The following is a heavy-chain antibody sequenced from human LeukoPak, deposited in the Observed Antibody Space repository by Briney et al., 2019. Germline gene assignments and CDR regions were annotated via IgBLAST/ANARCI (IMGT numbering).Heavy chain of an antibody. CDR1: GFTFSSYS. CDR3: ARDAFPGGPAY. CDR2: INSSSSYR. J-gene: IGHJ4*02. V-gene: IGHV3-21*01. D-gene: IGHD3-16*01. Sequence: GGSLRLSCTASGFTFSSYSMNWVRQAPGKGLEGVSSINSSSSYRYYANPAKGRFTILRDHAKNSLYLQMNTMITQDTAVYYCARDAFPGGPAYWGQGTLVTVSS.